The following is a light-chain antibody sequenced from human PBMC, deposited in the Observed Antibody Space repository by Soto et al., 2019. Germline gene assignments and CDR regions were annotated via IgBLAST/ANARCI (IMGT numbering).Light chain of an antibody. V-gene: IGLV2-8*01. CDR1: SSDVGGYNY. J-gene: IGLJ2*01. Sequence: QSALTQPPSASGSPGQSVTISCTGTSSDVGGYNYVSWYQQHPGKAPKLMIYEVSTRPSGVPDRFSGSKSGNTASLTVSGLQAEDEADYYCSSYAGSNNVVFGGGTRSPS. CDR2: EVS. CDR3: SSYAGSNNVV.